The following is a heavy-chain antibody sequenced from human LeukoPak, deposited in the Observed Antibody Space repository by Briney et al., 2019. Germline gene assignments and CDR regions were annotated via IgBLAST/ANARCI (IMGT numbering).Heavy chain of an antibody. V-gene: IGHV5-51*01. Sequence: GESLKTSCKGPGYSFTSYWSGWVRQMPGKGLGGMGIIYPGDSDTRYSPSFQGQVTISADKSISTAYLQWSSLNASDTAMYYCARGDSDSSSWFGTLYYFDYWGQGTLVTVSS. J-gene: IGHJ4*02. CDR1: GYSFTSYW. CDR3: ARGDSDSSSWFGTLYYFDY. D-gene: IGHD6-13*01. CDR2: IYPGDSDT.